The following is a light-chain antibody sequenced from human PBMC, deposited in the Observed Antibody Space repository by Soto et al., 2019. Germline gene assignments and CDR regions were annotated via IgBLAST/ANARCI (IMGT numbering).Light chain of an antibody. Sequence: DIVMTQSPDSLAVSLGERATINCKSSQSVLYSSNNKNYLAWYQQKPGQPPKLLIYWASTRESGVPDRFSGSGSGTDFTLTIGSLQAEDVAVYYCQQYFRAPRTFGEGTKVEIK. CDR3: QQYFRAPRT. CDR2: WAS. V-gene: IGKV4-1*01. CDR1: QSVLYSSNNKNY. J-gene: IGKJ1*01.